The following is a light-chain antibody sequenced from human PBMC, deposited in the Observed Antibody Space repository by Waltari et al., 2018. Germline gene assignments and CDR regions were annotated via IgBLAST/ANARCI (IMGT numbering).Light chain of an antibody. CDR1: QSVGSRY. Sequence: EIVLTQSPGTLSLSPGERATLSCRASQSVGSRYLAWYQQKAGQAPRLLISGASNRATGSPDRFSGSGSGTDFTLTISGLEPEDFAVYYCQQYNNSPWTFGQGTKVEIK. J-gene: IGKJ1*01. CDR3: QQYNNSPWT. V-gene: IGKV3-20*01. CDR2: GAS.